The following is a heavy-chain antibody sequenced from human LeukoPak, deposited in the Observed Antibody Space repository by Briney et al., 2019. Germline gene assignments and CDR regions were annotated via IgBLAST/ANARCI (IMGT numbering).Heavy chain of an antibody. CDR1: GYTFTGYH. CDR3: ARDYCSSTSCLFDY. V-gene: IGHV1-2*06. CDR2: INPNSGDT. D-gene: IGHD2-2*01. Sequence: ASVKVSCKASGYTFTGYHMHWVRQAPGQGLEWMGRINPNSGDTSYAQKFQGRVTMTRDTSISTAYMELSRLRSDDTAVYYCARDYCSSTSCLFDYWGQGTLVTVSS. J-gene: IGHJ4*02.